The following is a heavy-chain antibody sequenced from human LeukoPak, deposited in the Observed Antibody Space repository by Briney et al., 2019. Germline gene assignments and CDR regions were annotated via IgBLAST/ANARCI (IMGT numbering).Heavy chain of an antibody. J-gene: IGHJ4*02. CDR2: IYYSGST. D-gene: IGHD3-9*01. V-gene: IGHV4-39*07. Sequence: SETLSLTCTVSGGSISSSSYYWGWIRQPPGKGLEWIGSIYYSGSTYYNPSLKSRVTISVDTSKNQFSLKLSSVTAADTAVYYCARSTPYDILTGYPSYYFDYWGQGTLVTVSS. CDR1: GGSISSSSYY. CDR3: ARSTPYDILTGYPSYYFDY.